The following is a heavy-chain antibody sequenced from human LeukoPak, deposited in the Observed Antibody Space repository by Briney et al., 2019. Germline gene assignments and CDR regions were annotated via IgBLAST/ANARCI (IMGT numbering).Heavy chain of an antibody. J-gene: IGHJ5*02. CDR2: ISYDGSNK. CDR3: AKWPYYHGSGSYSRTPDP. V-gene: IGHV3-30*04. CDR1: GFTFSSYA. D-gene: IGHD3-10*01. Sequence: GGSLRLSCAASGFTFSSYAMHWVRQNTGKGLEWVAAISYDGSNKRYAESVKGRFTISRDNSKNTLYLQMNSLRAEDTAVYYCAKWPYYHGSGSYSRTPDPWGQGTLVTVSS.